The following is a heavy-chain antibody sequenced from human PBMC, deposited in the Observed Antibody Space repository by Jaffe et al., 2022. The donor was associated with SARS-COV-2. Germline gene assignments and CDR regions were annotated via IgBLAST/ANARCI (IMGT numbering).Heavy chain of an antibody. V-gene: IGHV4-34*01. CDR3: ARLSGYPYYYMDV. CDR1: GGSFSGYY. Sequence: QVQLQQWGAGLLKPSETLSLTCAVYGGSFSGYYWSWIRQPPGKGLEWIGEINHSGSTNYNPSLKSRVTISVDTSKNQFSLKLSSVTAADTAVYYCARLSGYPYYYMDVWGKGTTVTVSS. CDR2: INHSGST. D-gene: IGHD3-9*01. J-gene: IGHJ6*03.